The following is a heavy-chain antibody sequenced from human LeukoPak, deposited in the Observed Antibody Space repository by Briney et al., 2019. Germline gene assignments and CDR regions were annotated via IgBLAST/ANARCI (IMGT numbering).Heavy chain of an antibody. Sequence: SETLSLTCTVSGGSISSYSWSWLRQPPGKGLEWIGYIYYSGSTNYNPSLRSRVTISVDTSKNQFSLKLSSVTAADTAVYYCATTPRVYYYDSSGPWFDPWGQGTLVTVSS. CDR1: GGSISSYS. V-gene: IGHV4-59*01. J-gene: IGHJ5*02. D-gene: IGHD3-22*01. CDR2: IYYSGST. CDR3: ATTPRVYYYDSSGPWFDP.